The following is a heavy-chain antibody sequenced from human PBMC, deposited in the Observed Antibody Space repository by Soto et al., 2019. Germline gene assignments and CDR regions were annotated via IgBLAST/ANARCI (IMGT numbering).Heavy chain of an antibody. CDR2: IYYSGST. Sequence: SETLSLTCTVSGGSISSGGYYWSWIRQHPGKGLEWIGYIYYSGSTYYNPSLKSRVTISVDTSKNQFSLKLSSVTAADTAVYYCARGRGLWYSWFDPWGQGTLFT. J-gene: IGHJ5*02. D-gene: IGHD2-8*02. CDR1: GGSISSGGYY. CDR3: ARGRGLWYSWFDP. V-gene: IGHV4-31*03.